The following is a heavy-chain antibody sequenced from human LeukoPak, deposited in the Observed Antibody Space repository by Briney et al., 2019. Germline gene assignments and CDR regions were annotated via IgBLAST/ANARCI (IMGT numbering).Heavy chain of an antibody. CDR2: IYYSGST. D-gene: IGHD3-10*01. CDR3: ARRAGGVGFRGVTNNYYYYYMDV. J-gene: IGHJ6*03. Sequence: SETLSLTCTVSGGSISSSSFYWDWIRQPPGMGLEWIAIIYYSGSTYYNPSLKSRVTISVDTSKNQFSLKLSSVTAADTAVYYCARRAGGVGFRGVTNNYYYYYMDVWGRGTSVTVSS. CDR1: GGSISSSSFY. V-gene: IGHV4-39*01.